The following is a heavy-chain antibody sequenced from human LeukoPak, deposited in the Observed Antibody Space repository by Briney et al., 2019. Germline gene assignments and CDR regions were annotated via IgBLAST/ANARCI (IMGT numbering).Heavy chain of an antibody. J-gene: IGHJ3*02. CDR2: IYQSLST. V-gene: IGHV4-38-2*01. Sequence: SETLSLTCAVSGYSISSDYYWGWIRQPSGKGLEWIGRIYQSLSTSYKPSRKSRVTLSVETPKNQFSLKLSSVTAADTAVYYCARNKSTVTTSRHDAFDIWGQGTMVTVSS. D-gene: IGHD4-17*01. CDR1: GYSISSDYY. CDR3: ARNKSTVTTSRHDAFDI.